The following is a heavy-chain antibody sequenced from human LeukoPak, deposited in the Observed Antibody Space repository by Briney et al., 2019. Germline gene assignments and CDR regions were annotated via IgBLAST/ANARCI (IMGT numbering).Heavy chain of an antibody. CDR2: ISYDGSNK. V-gene: IGHV3-30*04. J-gene: IGHJ4*02. Sequence: GGSLRLSCAASGFTFSSYAMHWVRQAPGKGLEWVAVISYDGSNKYYAGSVKGRFTISRDNSKNTLYLQMNSLRAEDTAVYYCARDKGHTTTGDFDYWGQGTLVTVSS. D-gene: IGHD2/OR15-2a*01. CDR1: GFTFSSYA. CDR3: ARDKGHTTTGDFDY.